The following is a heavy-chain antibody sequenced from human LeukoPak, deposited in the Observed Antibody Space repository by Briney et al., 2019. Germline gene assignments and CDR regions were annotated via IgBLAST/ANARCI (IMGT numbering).Heavy chain of an antibody. J-gene: IGHJ4*02. D-gene: IGHD6-13*01. CDR2: ISSSSSYI. CDR3: ARTLPGGIAAAGTSDY. V-gene: IGHV3-21*01. Sequence: GGSLRLSCAASGFTFSSHSMNWVRQAPGKGLEWVSSISSSSSYIYYADSVKGRFTISRDNAKNSLYLQMNSLRAEDTAVYYCARTLPGGIAAAGTSDYWGQGTLVTVSS. CDR1: GFTFSSHS.